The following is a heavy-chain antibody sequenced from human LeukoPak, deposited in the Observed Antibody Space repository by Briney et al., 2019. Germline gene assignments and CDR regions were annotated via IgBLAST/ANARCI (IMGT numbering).Heavy chain of an antibody. J-gene: IGHJ6*03. V-gene: IGHV1-2*02. CDR2: INPNSRGT. CDR1: GYTFTGYY. D-gene: IGHD3-3*01. CDR3: ALRFLESDMDV. Sequence: ATVKVSCKASGYTFTGYYMHWVRQAPGQGLEWMGWINPNSRGTNYAQKFQGRVTMTRDTSISTAYIELSRLRSDDTAVYYCALRFLESDMDVWGKGTTVTVSS.